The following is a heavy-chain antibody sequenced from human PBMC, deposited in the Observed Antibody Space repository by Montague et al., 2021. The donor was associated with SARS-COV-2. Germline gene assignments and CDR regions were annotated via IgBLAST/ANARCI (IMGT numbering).Heavy chain of an antibody. CDR1: GGSFSSSNSY. Sequence: SETLSLTCSVSGGSFSSSNSYWGWLRQAPGKGLERIGNLHYSGSAYYNPSLRGRVTISADTSKNQFSLKLNSVTAADTAVYYCVETYNGNWEYFDYWGQGTLVTVSS. CDR3: VETYNGNWEYFDY. CDR2: LHYSGSA. J-gene: IGHJ4*02. V-gene: IGHV4-39*01. D-gene: IGHD1-7*01.